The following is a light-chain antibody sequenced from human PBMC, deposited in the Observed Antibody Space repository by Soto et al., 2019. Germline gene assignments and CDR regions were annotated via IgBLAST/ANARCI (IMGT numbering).Light chain of an antibody. J-gene: IGLJ1*01. CDR3: QSYDSSLNGYV. CDR2: EVT. Sequence: QSALTQPPSASGSPGQSVTISCTGTSSDVGADKYVSWYQQHPGKAPKLMIYEVTKRPSGVPERFSGSKSGNTASLTVSGLQAEDEADYYCQSYDSSLNGYVFGTGTKLTVL. CDR1: SSDVGADKY. V-gene: IGLV2-8*01.